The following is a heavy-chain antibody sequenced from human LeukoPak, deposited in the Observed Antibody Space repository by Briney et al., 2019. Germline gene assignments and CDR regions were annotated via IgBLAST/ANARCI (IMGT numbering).Heavy chain of an antibody. J-gene: IGHJ3*02. D-gene: IGHD3-16*02. CDR3: ARSRLGELSPLDAFDI. Sequence: PSETLSLTCTVSGGSISSGGYYWSWIRQPPGKGLEWIGYIYYSGSTNYNPSLKSRVTISVDTSKNQFSLKLSSVTAADTAVYYCARSRLGELSPLDAFDIWGQGTMVTVSS. V-gene: IGHV4-61*08. CDR1: GGSISSGGYY. CDR2: IYYSGST.